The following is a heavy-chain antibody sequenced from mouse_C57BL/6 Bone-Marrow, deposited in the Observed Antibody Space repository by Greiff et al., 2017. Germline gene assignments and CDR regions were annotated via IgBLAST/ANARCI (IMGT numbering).Heavy chain of an antibody. V-gene: IGHV1-76*01. J-gene: IGHJ1*03. CDR3: ARRSYWYIDV. CDR2: IYPGSGNT. CDR1: GYTFTDYY. Sequence: QVQLQQSGAELVRPGASVKLSCKASGYTFTDYYMNWVKQRPGQGLEWIARIYPGSGNTYYNEKFKGMATLTTEKSSSTAYMQLSSLTSEDAAVAIWARRSYWYIDVWGTGTTVTVSS.